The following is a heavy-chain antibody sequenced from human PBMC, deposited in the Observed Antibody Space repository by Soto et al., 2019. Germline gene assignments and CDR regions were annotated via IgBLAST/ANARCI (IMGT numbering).Heavy chain of an antibody. Sequence: EVQLLESGGGLVQPGGSLRLSCAASGFTFASYAMSWVRQAPGKGLEWVSGISGSGGNTYNADSVKGRFTISRDNSKNTLYLDMISLGAEDTAVYYCAKGLSIAAAGTFDYWGQGTLVTVSS. CDR3: AKGLSIAAAGTFDY. V-gene: IGHV3-23*01. CDR1: GFTFASYA. D-gene: IGHD6-13*01. J-gene: IGHJ4*02. CDR2: ISGSGGNT.